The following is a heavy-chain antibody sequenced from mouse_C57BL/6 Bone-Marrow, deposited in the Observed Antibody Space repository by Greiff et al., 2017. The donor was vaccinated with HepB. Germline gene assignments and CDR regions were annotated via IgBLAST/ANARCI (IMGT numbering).Heavy chain of an antibody. CDR2: VYPYNGGT. Sequence: EVQRVESGPVLVKPGPSVKISCKASGFTFTDYYMHWVKQSHGKSLEWIGLVYPYNGGTSYNQKFKGKATLTVDTSSSTAYMELNSLTSEDSAVYYCASGITTGGLYAMDYWGQGTSVTVSS. CDR1: GFTFTDYY. V-gene: IGHV1-36*01. J-gene: IGHJ4*01. CDR3: ASGITTGGLYAMDY. D-gene: IGHD1-1*01.